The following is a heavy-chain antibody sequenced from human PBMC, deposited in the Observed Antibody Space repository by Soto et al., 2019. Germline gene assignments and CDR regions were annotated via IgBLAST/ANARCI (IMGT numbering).Heavy chain of an antibody. CDR3: ARSEATGLDY. D-gene: IGHD1-26*01. CDR1: GGSISSYY. CDR2: IYYSGST. J-gene: IGHJ4*02. V-gene: IGHV4-39*07. Sequence: PSETLSFTCTFSGGSISSYYWGWFRQPPGKGLEWIGSIYYSGSTYYNPSLKSRVTISVDKSKNHFSLKLSSLTAADTAVYYCARSEATGLDYWGQGTLVTVSS.